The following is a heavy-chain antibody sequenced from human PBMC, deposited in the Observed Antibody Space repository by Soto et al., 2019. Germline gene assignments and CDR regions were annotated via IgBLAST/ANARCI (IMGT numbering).Heavy chain of an antibody. D-gene: IGHD4-17*01. V-gene: IGHV3-23*01. J-gene: IGHJ5*02. CDR3: AKETTSHFGDYALSRYNCVGH. CDR2: ISGSGGST. CDR1: GFTFSSYA. Sequence: PGGSLRLSCAASGFTFSSYAMSWVRQAPGERLEWVSNISGSGGSTYYADSVKARFTISRDNSKNTLYLQMDSLKAEDTAGYYCAKETTSHFGDYALSRYNCVGHWGRGXLVTVYS.